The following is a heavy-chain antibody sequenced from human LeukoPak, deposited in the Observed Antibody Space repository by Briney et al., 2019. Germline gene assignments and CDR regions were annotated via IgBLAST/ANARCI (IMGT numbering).Heavy chain of an antibody. J-gene: IGHJ6*02. D-gene: IGHD4/OR15-4a*01. CDR2: INPQKTNT. CDR3: ARRKYGAGYNGMDV. V-gene: IGHV1-18*01. Sequence: PGASVKVCCKASGYTFSSYGINWVRLARGRGPEYMASINPQKTNTNYAQKFQGRVTVTADTSTNTAYMEVRSLRSDDTAIYYCARRKYGAGYNGMDVWGQGTTVTVSS. CDR1: GYTFSSYG.